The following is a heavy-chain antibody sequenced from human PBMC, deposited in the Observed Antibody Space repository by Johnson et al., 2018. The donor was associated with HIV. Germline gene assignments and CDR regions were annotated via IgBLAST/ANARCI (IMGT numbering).Heavy chain of an antibody. D-gene: IGHD3-22*01. CDR3: ARDAPNFFHSSGVRDDAFDI. V-gene: IGHV3-23*04. CDR1: GFTFDDYA. Sequence: VQLVESGGGLVQPGRSLRVSCAASGFTFDDYAMHWVRQAPGKGLEWVSAISGSGGSTYYADSVKGRFTISRDNSQNTLYLQMSSLRAEDTAVYYCARDAPNFFHSSGVRDDAFDIWGPGTMVTVSS. CDR2: ISGSGGST. J-gene: IGHJ3*02.